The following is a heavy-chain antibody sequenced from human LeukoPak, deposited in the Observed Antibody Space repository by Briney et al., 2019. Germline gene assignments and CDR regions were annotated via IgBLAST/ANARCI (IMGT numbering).Heavy chain of an antibody. CDR1: GGSFSGYY. CDR2: INHSGST. V-gene: IGHV4-34*01. Sequence: SETLSLTCTVYGGSFSGYYWSWIRQPPGKGLEWIGEINHSGSTNYNPSLKSRVTISVDTSKNQFSLKLSSVTAADTAVYYSARGTYDPRYSSSPGGVANWGQGTLVTVSS. D-gene: IGHD6-6*01. CDR3: ARGTYDPRYSSSPGGVAN. J-gene: IGHJ4*02.